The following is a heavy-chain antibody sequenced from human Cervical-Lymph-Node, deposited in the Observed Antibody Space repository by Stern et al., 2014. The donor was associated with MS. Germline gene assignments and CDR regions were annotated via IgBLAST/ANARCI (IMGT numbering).Heavy chain of an antibody. CDR1: GGSISSGNYY. V-gene: IGHV4-31*03. J-gene: IGHJ4*02. CDR2: IYHSGST. D-gene: IGHD3-3*01. Sequence: VQLQESGPGLVKPSQTLSLTCTVSGGSISSGNYYWSWIRQHPGKGLEWIGSIYHSGSTYYTPPLKSRVTTSIDTSKNQFSLKLSSVTAADTAVYYCARGSREVLLPRFYFDYWGQGTLVTVSS. CDR3: ARGSREVLLPRFYFDY.